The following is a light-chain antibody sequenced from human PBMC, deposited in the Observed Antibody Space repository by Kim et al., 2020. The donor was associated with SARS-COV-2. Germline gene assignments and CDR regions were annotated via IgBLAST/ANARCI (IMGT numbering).Light chain of an antibody. CDR2: ETS. Sequence: SASVGERVTITCRASLTISSNLNWYQQKPGEAPKLLIYETSSLHSGVPSRFSGSESGRDFTLTISSLQPEYFQTYYCQQTYSTPHTFGPGTKLEI. CDR1: LTISSN. J-gene: IGKJ2*01. CDR3: QQTYSTPHT. V-gene: IGKV1-39*01.